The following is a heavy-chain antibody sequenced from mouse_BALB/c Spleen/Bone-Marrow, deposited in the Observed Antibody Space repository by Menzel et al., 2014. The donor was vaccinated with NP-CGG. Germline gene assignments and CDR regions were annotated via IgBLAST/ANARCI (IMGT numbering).Heavy chain of an antibody. V-gene: IGHV3-1*02. CDR3: ARFYGSYSY. CDR2: IHYNGNT. J-gene: IGHJ2*01. CDR1: GYSITSGYS. Sequence: EVQLVESGPDLVKPSQSISLTCTVTGYSITSGYSWHWIRQFPGNKLEWLGYIHYNGNTDYNPSLRSRISITRDTSKNQFFLQLNSVTTEDTATYYCARFYGSYSYWGQGTTLTVSS. D-gene: IGHD1-1*02.